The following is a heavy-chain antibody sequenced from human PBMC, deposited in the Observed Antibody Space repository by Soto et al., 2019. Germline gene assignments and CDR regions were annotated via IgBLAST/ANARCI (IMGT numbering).Heavy chain of an antibody. V-gene: IGHV4-31*03. D-gene: IGHD3-22*01. Sequence: QVQLQESGPGLVKPSQTLSLTCTVSGGSISSGGYYWSWIRQHPGKGLEWIGYIYYSGSTYYNPSLKIRVTISVDTSKNQFSLKLSSVTAADTAVYYCARYDNSGSHGFDIWGQGTMVTVSS. J-gene: IGHJ3*02. CDR2: IYYSGST. CDR1: GGSISSGGYY. CDR3: ARYDNSGSHGFDI.